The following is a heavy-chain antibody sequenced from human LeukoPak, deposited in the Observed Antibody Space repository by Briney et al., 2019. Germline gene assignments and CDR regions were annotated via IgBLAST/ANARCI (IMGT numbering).Heavy chain of an antibody. J-gene: IGHJ4*02. CDR1: GYTFTGYY. Sequence: ASVKVSCKASGYTFTGYYMHWVRQAPGQGLEWMGWINPNSGGTNYAQKFQGRVTMTRDTSISTAYMELNSLRSDDTAVYYCARDCGGDCYQAYWGQGTLVTVSS. V-gene: IGHV1-2*02. CDR2: INPNSGGT. D-gene: IGHD2-21*02. CDR3: ARDCGGDCYQAY.